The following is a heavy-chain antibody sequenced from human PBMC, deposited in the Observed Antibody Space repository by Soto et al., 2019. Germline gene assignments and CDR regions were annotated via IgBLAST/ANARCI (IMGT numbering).Heavy chain of an antibody. CDR3: ATHRGGWPTGLIDY. J-gene: IGHJ4*02. CDR1: GFTFSSYV. Sequence: HGGSLRLSGAASGFTFSSYVMHLVRQAPGKGLEWVSIIYDDGSNKYYGDSVKGRFTISRDDSKNTLYLQMDSLSAGDTAMYYCATHRGGWPTGLIDYWGQGTLVTVSS. D-gene: IGHD6-19*01. CDR2: IYDDGSNK. V-gene: IGHV3-33*01.